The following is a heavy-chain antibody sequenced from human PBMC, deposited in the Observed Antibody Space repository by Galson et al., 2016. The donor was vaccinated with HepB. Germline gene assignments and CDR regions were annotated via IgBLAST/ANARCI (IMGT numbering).Heavy chain of an antibody. D-gene: IGHD6-19*01. Sequence: SLRLSCATSGFTFSYYYMSWIRQAPGKGLEWVSYISGDGRTINYADSVKGRFTISRDNAKNSLYLHMNSLTGEDMAVYYCARMFPLYSSGWYVRGDGWFGAWGQGILVTVAS. CDR1: GFTFSYYY. V-gene: IGHV3-11*01. CDR2: ISGDGRTI. J-gene: IGHJ5*02. CDR3: ARMFPLYSSGWYVRGDGWFGA.